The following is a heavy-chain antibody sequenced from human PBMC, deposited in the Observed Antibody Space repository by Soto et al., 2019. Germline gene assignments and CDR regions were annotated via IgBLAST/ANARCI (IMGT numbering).Heavy chain of an antibody. CDR2: IIPIFGTA. CDR3: AKVSRSTHWFDP. Sequence: QVQLVQSGAEVKKPGSSVKVSCKASGGTFSSYAISWVRQAPGQGLEWMGGIIPIFGTANYAQKFQGRVTITADESTSTAYMEMSSLISEDTAVYYCAKVSRSTHWFDPWGQGTLVTVSS. CDR1: GGTFSSYA. V-gene: IGHV1-69*01. J-gene: IGHJ5*02.